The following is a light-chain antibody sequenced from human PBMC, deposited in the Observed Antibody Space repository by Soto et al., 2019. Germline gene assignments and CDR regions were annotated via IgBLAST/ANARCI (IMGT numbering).Light chain of an antibody. CDR2: AAS. J-gene: IGKJ1*01. Sequence: DIQITQSPCTLSASVGDRVTITCRASQNINRWLAWYQQKPGKAPKLLIYAASSLQSGVPSRFSGSGSGTEFTLTISSLQPDDFATYYCQQYNSYSWTFGQGTKVDI. CDR3: QQYNSYSWT. CDR1: QNINRW. V-gene: IGKV1-5*01.